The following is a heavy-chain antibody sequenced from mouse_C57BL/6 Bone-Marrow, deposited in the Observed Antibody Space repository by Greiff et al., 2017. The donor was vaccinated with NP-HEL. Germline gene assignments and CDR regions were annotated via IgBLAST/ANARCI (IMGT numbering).Heavy chain of an antibody. CDR3: ARRYRGLYYYAMDY. CDR2: ISSGSSTI. D-gene: IGHD2-12*01. V-gene: IGHV5-17*01. Sequence: EVMLVESGGGLVKPGGSLKLSCAASGFTFSDYGMHWVRQAPEKGLEWVAYISSGSSTIYYADTVKGRFTLSRDNAKNTLFLQMTSLRSDDTAMYYCARRYRGLYYYAMDYWGQGTSVTVSS. J-gene: IGHJ4*01. CDR1: GFTFSDYG.